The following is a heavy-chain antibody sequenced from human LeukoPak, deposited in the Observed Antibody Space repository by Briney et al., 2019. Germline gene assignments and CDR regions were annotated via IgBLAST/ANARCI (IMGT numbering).Heavy chain of an antibody. J-gene: IGHJ4*02. V-gene: IGHV4-30-2*01. CDR1: GGSISSGGYY. CDR2: IYHSGST. Sequence: TLSLTCTVSGGSISSGGYYWSWIRQPPGKGLEWIGYIYHSGSTYYNPSLKSRVTISVDRSKNQFSLKLSSVTAADTAVYYCARDVHDSSGYYGYWGQGTLVTVSS. D-gene: IGHD3-22*01. CDR3: ARDVHDSSGYYGY.